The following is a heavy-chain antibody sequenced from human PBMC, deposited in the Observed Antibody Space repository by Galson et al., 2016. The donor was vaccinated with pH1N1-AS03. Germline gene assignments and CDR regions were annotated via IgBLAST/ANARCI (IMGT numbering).Heavy chain of an antibody. Sequence: SVKVSCKASGYTFTNYALNWVRQAPGQGPEWMGRLTPMLNVTSYAQKFQGRVTITAGTSTSTVYMELSSLRSDDTAVYYCATPGGVGYLDNWGRGTLVTVSS. J-gene: IGHJ4*02. D-gene: IGHD3-16*01. CDR1: GYTFTNYA. CDR2: LTPMLNVT. V-gene: IGHV1-69*04. CDR3: ATPGGVGYLDN.